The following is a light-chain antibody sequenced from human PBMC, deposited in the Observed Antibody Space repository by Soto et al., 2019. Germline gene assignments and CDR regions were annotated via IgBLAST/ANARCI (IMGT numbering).Light chain of an antibody. CDR3: QHRASWPLT. Sequence: EIVLTQSPATLSLSPGERATLSCRASQSVINFLAWYQQKPGQAPRLLIYDASKRATGIPARFSGSGSGTDFTLTISSLEPEDFAVYYCQHRASWPLTFGGGTKVEIK. V-gene: IGKV3-11*01. J-gene: IGKJ4*01. CDR2: DAS. CDR1: QSVINF.